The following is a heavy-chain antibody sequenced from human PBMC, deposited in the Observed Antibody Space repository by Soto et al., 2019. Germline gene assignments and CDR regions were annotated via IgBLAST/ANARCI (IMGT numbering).Heavy chain of an antibody. Sequence: SETLSLTCTVSGGSISSYYWSWIRQPPGKGLEWIGYIYYSGSTNYNPSLKSRVTITVDTSKNQFSLKLSSVTAADTAVYYCARVAWRDMIPDYWGQGTLVTVSS. D-gene: IGHD3-16*01. CDR1: GGSISSYY. V-gene: IGHV4-59*01. CDR3: ARVAWRDMIPDY. CDR2: IYYSGST. J-gene: IGHJ4*02.